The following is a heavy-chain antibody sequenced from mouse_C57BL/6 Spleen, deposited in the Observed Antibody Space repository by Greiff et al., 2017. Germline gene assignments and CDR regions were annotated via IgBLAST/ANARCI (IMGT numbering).Heavy chain of an antibody. CDR1: GYTFTSYW. CDR3: ARWGVTRYFDV. V-gene: IGHV1-64*01. Sequence: VQLQQSGAELVKPGASVKLSCKASGYTFTSYWMHWVKQRPGQGLEWIGMIHPNSGSTNYNEKFKSKATLTVDKSSSTAYMQLSSLTSEDAAVCYCARWGVTRYFDVWGTGTTVTVSS. D-gene: IGHD2-2*01. J-gene: IGHJ1*03. CDR2: IHPNSGST.